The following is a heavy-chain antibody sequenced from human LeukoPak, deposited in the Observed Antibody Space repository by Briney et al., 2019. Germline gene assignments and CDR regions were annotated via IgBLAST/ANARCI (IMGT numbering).Heavy chain of an antibody. Sequence: GGSLRLSCAASGFTFSSYAMSWVRQAPGKGLEWVSAISGSGGSTYYADSVKGRFTISRDNSKNTLYLQMNSLRAEDTAVYYCAKNLNRRGGHGTYDYWGQGTLVTVSS. CDR2: ISGSGGST. D-gene: IGHD1-14*01. V-gene: IGHV3-23*01. CDR3: AKNLNRRGGHGTYDY. J-gene: IGHJ4*02. CDR1: GFTFSSYA.